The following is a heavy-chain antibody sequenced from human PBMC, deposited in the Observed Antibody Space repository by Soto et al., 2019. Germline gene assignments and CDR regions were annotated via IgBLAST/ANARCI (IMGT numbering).Heavy chain of an antibody. Sequence: SRVLQEPREGLEWVSAISGSGGSTYYADSVKGRFTISRDNSKNTLYLQMNSLRAEDTAVYYCAKDKMEQWLVGGYFDYWGQGALVTVSS. V-gene: IGHV3-23*01. CDR2: ISGSGGST. J-gene: IGHJ4*02. CDR3: AKDKMEQWLVGGYFDY. D-gene: IGHD6-19*01.